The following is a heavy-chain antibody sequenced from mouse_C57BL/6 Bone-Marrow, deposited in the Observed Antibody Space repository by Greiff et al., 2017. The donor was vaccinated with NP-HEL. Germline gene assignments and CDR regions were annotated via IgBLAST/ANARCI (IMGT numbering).Heavy chain of an antibody. Sequence: EVQLQQSGAELVRPGASVKLSCTASGFNIKDDYMHWVKQRPEQGLEWIGWIDPENGDTEYASKLQGKATITADTSSNTAYLQRSSLTSEDTAVYYCTFDGYYSYYFDYWGQGTTLTVSS. CDR1: GFNIKDDY. CDR2: IDPENGDT. CDR3: TFDGYYSYYFDY. D-gene: IGHD2-3*01. J-gene: IGHJ2*01. V-gene: IGHV14-4*01.